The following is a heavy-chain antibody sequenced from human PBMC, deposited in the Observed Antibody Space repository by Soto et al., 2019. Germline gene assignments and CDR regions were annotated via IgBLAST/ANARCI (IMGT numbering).Heavy chain of an antibody. Sequence: SETLSLTCTVSGGSISSYYWSWIRQPPGKGLEWIGYIYYSGSTNYNPSLKSRVTISVDTSKNQFSLKLSSVTAADTAVYYCARGRLRLGELSVYYFDYWGQGTLVTVSA. V-gene: IGHV4-59*01. CDR2: IYYSGST. CDR3: ARGRLRLGELSVYYFDY. J-gene: IGHJ4*02. CDR1: GGSISSYY. D-gene: IGHD3-16*02.